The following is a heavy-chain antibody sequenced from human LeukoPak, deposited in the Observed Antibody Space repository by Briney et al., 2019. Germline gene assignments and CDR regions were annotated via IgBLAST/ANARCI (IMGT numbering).Heavy chain of an antibody. CDR2: ISGGGENT. CDR1: GFTFNIYG. CDR3: TKDVGPGYDWFDP. D-gene: IGHD1-1*01. V-gene: IGHV3-23*01. Sequence: GGSLRLSCAASGFTFNIYGMSWVRQAPGKGLEWVSTISGGGENTHYADSVKGRFTVSRDNSKNTMYLQMNNLRGDDTALYYCTKDVGPGYDWFDPWGQGTQVTVST. J-gene: IGHJ5*02.